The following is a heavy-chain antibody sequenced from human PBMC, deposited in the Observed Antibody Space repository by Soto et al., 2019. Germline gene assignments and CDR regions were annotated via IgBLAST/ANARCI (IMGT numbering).Heavy chain of an antibody. V-gene: IGHV4-59*01. J-gene: IGHJ6*02. CDR3: ARERRDYYGMHX. Sequence: SETLSLTFTVSGGSISSCYWSWIRQPPGKGMERILYIDYSGSTNYNPNLKSRVHISVDTSKNQFSLKLSSVTAADTAVYYCARERRDYYGMHXWGQVTTFTVS. CDR2: IDYSGST. CDR1: GGSISSCY.